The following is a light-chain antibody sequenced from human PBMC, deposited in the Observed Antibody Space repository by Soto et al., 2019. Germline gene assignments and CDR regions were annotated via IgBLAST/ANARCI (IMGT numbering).Light chain of an antibody. CDR2: GAS. CDR1: QSVSSN. V-gene: IGKV3D-15*01. J-gene: IGKJ4*01. CDR3: EQYNDWASLT. Sequence: EIVMTQSPATLPVSPGERATLSCRASQSVSSNLAWYQQKPGQAPRLLISGASTRATGIPARFSGSGSGTEFTLTISSLQSEDFAVYYCEQYNDWASLTFGGGTKVESK.